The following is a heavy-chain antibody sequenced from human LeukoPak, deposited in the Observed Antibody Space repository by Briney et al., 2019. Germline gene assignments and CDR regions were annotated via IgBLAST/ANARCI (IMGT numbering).Heavy chain of an antibody. J-gene: IGHJ4*02. V-gene: IGHV3-23*01. CDR3: AKGLDSSGYYGFDY. D-gene: IGHD3-22*01. CDR1: GLTFSTYG. Sequence: GGTLRLSCAASGLTFSTYGMSWVRQAPGKGLEWVSVISGSGGSTYYADSVKGRFTISRDNSKNTLYLQMNSLRAEDTAVYYCAKGLDSSGYYGFDYWGQGTLVTVSS. CDR2: ISGSGGST.